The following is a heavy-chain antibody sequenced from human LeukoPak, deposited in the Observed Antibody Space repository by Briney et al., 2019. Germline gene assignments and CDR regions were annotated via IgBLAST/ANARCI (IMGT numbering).Heavy chain of an antibody. J-gene: IGHJ3*02. D-gene: IGHD1-26*01. CDR2: IKQDGSEK. Sequence: GGTLRLSCAASGFTFRTSWMSLVRQAPGIGLEWVANIKQDGSEKYYVDSVKGRFTISRDNAKNSLSLQMNSLRAEDTAVYYCARAWERTFDIWGQGTMVTVSS. V-gene: IGHV3-7*04. CDR1: GFTFRTSW. CDR3: ARAWERTFDI.